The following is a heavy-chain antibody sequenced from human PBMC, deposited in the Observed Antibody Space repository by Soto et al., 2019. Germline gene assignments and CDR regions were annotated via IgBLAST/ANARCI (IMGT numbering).Heavy chain of an antibody. J-gene: IGHJ2*01. CDR1: GFTVSSSH. CDR3: ARHVGYYWYFDL. V-gene: IGHV3-66*04. CDR2: IYSSGNT. Sequence: EVQLVQSGGGLVQPGGSLRLSCAASGFTVSSSHMGWVRQAPGKGLEWVSSIYSSGNTYYADYVRGRFTISTDNSKDTLYLQMNSLRVDDTAMYYCARHVGYYWYFDLWGRGTLVTVSS. D-gene: IGHD6-13*01.